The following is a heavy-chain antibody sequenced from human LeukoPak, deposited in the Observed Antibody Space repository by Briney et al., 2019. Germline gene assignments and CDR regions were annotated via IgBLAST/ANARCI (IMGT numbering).Heavy chain of an antibody. CDR2: IFFSGST. V-gene: IGHV4-59*01. CDR1: GGSISSYY. Sequence: SETLSLTCSVSGGSISSYYWTWIRQPPGKGLEWIGYIFFSGSTNYNPSLKSRVTISIDTSKNQFSLKLSSVTAADTGIYYCASASSWYVFDSWGQGTLVTVSS. D-gene: IGHD6-13*01. CDR3: ASASSWYVFDS. J-gene: IGHJ4*02.